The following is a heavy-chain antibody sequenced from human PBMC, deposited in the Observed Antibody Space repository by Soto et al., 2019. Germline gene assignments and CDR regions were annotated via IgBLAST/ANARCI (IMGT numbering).Heavy chain of an antibody. D-gene: IGHD1-26*01. J-gene: IGHJ6*02. Sequence: GESLKISCKASGYTFFNNWIAWVRQVPGKGLEWMGRIDPSDSYTNYSPSFQGHVTISADKSISTAYLQWSSLKASDTAMYYCAAPPPHGVGYGMDVWGQGTTVTVSS. V-gene: IGHV5-10-1*01. CDR3: AAPPPHGVGYGMDV. CDR2: IDPSDSYT. CDR1: GYTFFNNW.